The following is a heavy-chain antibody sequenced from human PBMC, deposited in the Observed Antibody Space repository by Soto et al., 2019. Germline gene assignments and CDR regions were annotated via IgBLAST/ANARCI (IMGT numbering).Heavy chain of an antibody. Sequence: SETLSLTCTVSGDSVSSVGFHWAWLRRPPGKGLEWIGYIYNGGSTYYRPSLESRMHMSLDATRTHYSLRLTSVTAADTAVYFCARAPVGLDTISYFDYWGQGKLVTVSS. CDR3: ARAPVGLDTISYFDY. V-gene: IGHV4-30-4*01. CDR2: IYNGGST. J-gene: IGHJ4*02. CDR1: GDSVSSVGFH. D-gene: IGHD3-3*01.